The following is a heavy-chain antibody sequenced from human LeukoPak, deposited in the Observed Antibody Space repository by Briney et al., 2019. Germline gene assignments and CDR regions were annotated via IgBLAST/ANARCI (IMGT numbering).Heavy chain of an antibody. V-gene: IGHV4-38-2*01. D-gene: IGHD3-10*01. Sequence: PSETLSLTCAVSGYSISSGYYWGWIRQPPGKGLEWIGSIYHSGSTYYNPSLKSRVTISEDTSKNQFSLKLSSVTAADTAVYYCARADYYGSGSYYGMDVWGKGTTVTVSS. CDR2: IYHSGST. CDR3: ARADYYGSGSYYGMDV. J-gene: IGHJ6*04. CDR1: GYSISSGYY.